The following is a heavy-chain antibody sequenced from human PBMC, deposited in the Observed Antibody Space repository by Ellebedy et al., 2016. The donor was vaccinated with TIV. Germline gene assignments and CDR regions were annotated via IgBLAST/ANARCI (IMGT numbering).Heavy chain of an antibody. CDR1: GFTFSTYA. CDR2: LTTGGVT. V-gene: IGHV3-23*01. CDR3: ARAPSVDPHMDV. J-gene: IGHJ6*02. Sequence: PGGSLRLSCVVSGFTFSTYAMRWFRQAPGKGLEWVSSLTTGGVTFYAESVKDRFTISRDSSKNTLYLQMNSLRVEDTAVYYCARAPSVDPHMDVWGQGTTVTVSS. D-gene: IGHD6-19*01.